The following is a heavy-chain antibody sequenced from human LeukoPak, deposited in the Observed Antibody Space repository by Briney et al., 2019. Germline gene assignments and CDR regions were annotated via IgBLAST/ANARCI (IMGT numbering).Heavy chain of an antibody. CDR3: AREVSGSSDY. J-gene: IGHJ4*02. CDR1: GGSISSYY. Sequence: SETLSLTCTVSGGSISSYYWSWIRQPPGKGLEWIGHIYYSGSTNYNPSLKSRVTISVDTSKNQFSLKLSSVTAADTAVYYCAREVSGSSDYWGQGTLVTVSS. V-gene: IGHV4-59*01. CDR2: IYYSGST. D-gene: IGHD1-26*01.